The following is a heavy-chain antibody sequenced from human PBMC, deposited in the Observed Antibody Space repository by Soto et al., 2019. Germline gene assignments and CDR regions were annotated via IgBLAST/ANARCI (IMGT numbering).Heavy chain of an antibody. V-gene: IGHV3-23*01. CDR2: ITGDGGDT. CDR3: AKGSATSRPYYFDY. CDR1: GFTFTSYA. Sequence: GGSLRLSCVASGFTFTSYAMSWVRQAPGKGLGWVSAITGDGGDTFHADSVRGRLTISRDDSRNTLYLQIDSLRAEDTALYYCAKGSATSRPYYFDYWGQGTLVTVSS. J-gene: IGHJ4*02.